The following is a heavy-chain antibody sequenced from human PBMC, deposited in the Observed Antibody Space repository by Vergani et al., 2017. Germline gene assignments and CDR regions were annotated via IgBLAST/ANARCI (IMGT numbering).Heavy chain of an antibody. CDR3: ARPGEYCSGGSCYSFYAFDI. CDR2: INHSGST. D-gene: IGHD2-15*01. V-gene: IGHV4-34*01. Sequence: QVQLQQWGAGLLKPSETLSLTCAVYGGSFSGYYWSWIRQPPGKGLEWIGEINHSGSTNYNPSLKSPVTISVDTSKNQFSLKLSSVTAADTAVYYCARPGEYCSGGSCYSFYAFDIWGQGTMVTVSS. J-gene: IGHJ3*02. CDR1: GGSFSGYY.